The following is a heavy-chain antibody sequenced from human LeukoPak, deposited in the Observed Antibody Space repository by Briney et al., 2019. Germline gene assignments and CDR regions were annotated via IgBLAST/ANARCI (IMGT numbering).Heavy chain of an antibody. Sequence: GASVKVSCKASGYTFTSYDIHWVRQATGQGLEWMGWMNPNSGNTGYAQKLQGRVTMTTDTSTSTAYMELRSLKSDDTAVYYCASLKNYYDSSGYLVTDAFDIWGQGTMVTVSS. V-gene: IGHV1-8*01. CDR3: ASLKNYYDSSGYLVTDAFDI. CDR1: GYTFTSYD. J-gene: IGHJ3*02. CDR2: MNPNSGNT. D-gene: IGHD3-22*01.